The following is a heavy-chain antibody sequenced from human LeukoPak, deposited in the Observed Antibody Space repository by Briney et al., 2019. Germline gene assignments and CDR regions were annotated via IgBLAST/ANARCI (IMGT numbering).Heavy chain of an antibody. V-gene: IGHV7-4-1*02. CDR1: GYTFTSYA. CDR2: INTNTGNP. Sequence: GASVKVSCKASGYTFTSYAMNWVRQAPGQGLEWMGWINTNTGNPTYAQGFTGRFAFSLDTSVSTTYLQISSLQADDTAVYYCARDSLTMYSSSWSPFDSWGQGTLVTVSS. CDR3: ARDSLTMYSSSWSPFDS. J-gene: IGHJ4*02. D-gene: IGHD6-13*01.